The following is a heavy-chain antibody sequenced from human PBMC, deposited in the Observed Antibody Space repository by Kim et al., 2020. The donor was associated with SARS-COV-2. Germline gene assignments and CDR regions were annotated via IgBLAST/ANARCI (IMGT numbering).Heavy chain of an antibody. J-gene: IGHJ3*02. Sequence: SVKVSCKASGGTFSSYAISWVRQAPGQGLEWMGGIIPIFGTANYAQKFQGRVTITADKSTSTAYMELSSLRSEDTAVYYCARGIGSYSYRDSYADAFDIWGQGTMVTVSS. CDR2: IIPIFGTA. CDR3: ARGIGSYSYRDSYADAFDI. V-gene: IGHV1-69*06. CDR1: GGTFSSYA. D-gene: IGHD1-26*01.